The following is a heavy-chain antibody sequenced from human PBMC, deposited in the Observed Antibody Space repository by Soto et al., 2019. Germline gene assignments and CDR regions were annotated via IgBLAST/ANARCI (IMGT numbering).Heavy chain of an antibody. Sequence: ASVKVSCKASGYTFTSYGISWVRQAPGQGLEWMGWISAYNGNTNYAQKLQGRVTMTTDTSTSTAYMELRSLRSDDTAAYYCARDLIAVAGDACDIWGQGTMVTVSS. CDR1: GYTFTSYG. CDR2: ISAYNGNT. J-gene: IGHJ3*02. CDR3: ARDLIAVAGDACDI. V-gene: IGHV1-18*01. D-gene: IGHD6-19*01.